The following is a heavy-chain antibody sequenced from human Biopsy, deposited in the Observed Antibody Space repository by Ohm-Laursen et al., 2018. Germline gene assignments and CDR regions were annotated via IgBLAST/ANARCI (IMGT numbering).Heavy chain of an antibody. CDR2: ISDTGTT. Sequence: GTLSLTCTVSGGSIGGSGDYWSWIRQPPGKGLEWIGYISDTGTTNYNPSLRGRVAMSVDTSKNQFSLQLTSVTAADTAMFFCARLFRLDDYWNDDPPDGFDVWGQGTLVTVSS. CDR1: GGSIGGSGDY. V-gene: IGHV4-61*08. D-gene: IGHD3-3*01. J-gene: IGHJ3*01. CDR3: ARLFRLDDYWNDDPPDGFDV.